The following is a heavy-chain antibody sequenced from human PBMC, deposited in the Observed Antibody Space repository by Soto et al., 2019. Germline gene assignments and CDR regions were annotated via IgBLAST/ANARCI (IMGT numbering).Heavy chain of an antibody. D-gene: IGHD3-3*01. CDR2: ISNDGSNE. CDR3: AKDVLRGYYLQHHEY. V-gene: IGHV3-30*18. CDR1: GFAFSHYG. J-gene: IGHJ4*02. Sequence: GGSLRLSCGASGFAFSHYGMHWVRRAPGKGLEWVAVISNDGSNEEYAASVRGRFTISRDNSKNTVYLQMNTLRAEDTATYFCAKDVLRGYYLQHHEYWGQGTLVTVSS.